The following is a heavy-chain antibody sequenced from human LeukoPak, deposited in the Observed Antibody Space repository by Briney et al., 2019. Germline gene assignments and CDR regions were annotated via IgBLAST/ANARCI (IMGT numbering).Heavy chain of an antibody. CDR1: GGTFSSYA. J-gene: IGHJ6*03. D-gene: IGHD1-14*01. CDR3: ARGTSNRPHYYYYYMDV. V-gene: IGHV1-69*05. Sequence: GASVKVSCKASGGTFSSYAISWVRQPPGQGLEWMGGIIPIFGTANYAQKFQGRVTITTDESTSTAYMELSSLRSEDTAVYYCARGTSNRPHYYYYYMDVWGKGTTVTVSS. CDR2: IIPIFGTA.